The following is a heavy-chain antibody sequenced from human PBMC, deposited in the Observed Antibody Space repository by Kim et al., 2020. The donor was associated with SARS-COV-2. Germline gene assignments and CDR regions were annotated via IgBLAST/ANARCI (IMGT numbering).Heavy chain of an antibody. CDR2: IGTAGDT. D-gene: IGHD3-9*01. CDR1: GFTFSSYD. Sequence: GGSLRLSCAASGFTFSSYDMHWVRQATGKGLEWVSAIGTAGDTYYPGSVKGRFTISRENAKNYLYLQMNSLRAGDTAVYYCARGDILTGYFIPPYYYGMDVWGQGPTVTVSS. J-gene: IGHJ6*02. V-gene: IGHV3-13*01. CDR3: ARGDILTGYFIPPYYYGMDV.